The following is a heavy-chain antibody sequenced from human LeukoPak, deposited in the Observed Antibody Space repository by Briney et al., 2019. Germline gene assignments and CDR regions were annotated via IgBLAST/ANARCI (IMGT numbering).Heavy chain of an antibody. V-gene: IGHV4-4*07. D-gene: IGHD3-3*01. CDR1: GESVTNYY. CDR2: IYISGST. Sequence: SKTLSLTCVVSGESVTNYYWSWIRQPAGKGLEWIGRIYISGSTNYNPSLKSRVTMSIDTSKNQFSLRLTSVSAADTAVYYCARTCYYFWSGPNTYYFDYWGQGTLVTVSS. CDR3: ARTCYYFWSGPNTYYFDY. J-gene: IGHJ4*02.